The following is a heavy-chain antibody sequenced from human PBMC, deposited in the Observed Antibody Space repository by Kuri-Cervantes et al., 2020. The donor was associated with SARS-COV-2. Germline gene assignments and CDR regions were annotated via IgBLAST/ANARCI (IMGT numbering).Heavy chain of an antibody. J-gene: IGHJ5*02. D-gene: IGHD3-3*01. Sequence: ASVKVSCKASGYTFTSYDINWVRQATGQGLEWMGWMNPNSGNTGYAQKFQGRVTMTRNTSISTAYMELSSLRSEDTAVHYCARNPDAYYDFWSGPGLQWFDPWGQGTLVTVSS. CDR1: GYTFTSYD. CDR2: MNPNSGNT. V-gene: IGHV1-8*01. CDR3: ARNPDAYYDFWSGPGLQWFDP.